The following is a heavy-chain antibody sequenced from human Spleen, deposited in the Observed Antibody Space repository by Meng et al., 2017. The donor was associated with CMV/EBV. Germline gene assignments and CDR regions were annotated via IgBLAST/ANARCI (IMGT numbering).Heavy chain of an antibody. CDR2: IKSETGGGTT. J-gene: IGHJ4*02. D-gene: IGHD3-3*01. Sequence: GESLKISCAASGFTFSNAWMSWVRQAPGKGLEWVGRIKSETGGGTTDYAAPVKGRFTISRDDSKNTLYLQMNSLKTEDTAVYYCTTYDFWSGFACWGQGTLVTVSS. CDR1: GFTFSNAW. V-gene: IGHV3-15*01. CDR3: TTYDFWSGFAC.